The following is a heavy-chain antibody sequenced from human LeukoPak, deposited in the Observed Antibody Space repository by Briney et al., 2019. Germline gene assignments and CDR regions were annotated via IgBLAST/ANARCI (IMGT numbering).Heavy chain of an antibody. CDR3: ARDLRYYDSSGYHGPRATPTNNWFDP. CDR2: INAGNGNT. CDR1: GYTFTSYA. D-gene: IGHD3-22*01. Sequence: ASVKVSCKASGYTFTSYAMHWVRRAPGQRLEWMGWINAGNGNTKYSQKFQGRVTITRDTSASTAYMELSSLRSEDTAVYYCARDLRYYDSSGYHGPRATPTNNWFDPWGQGTLVTVSS. J-gene: IGHJ5*02. V-gene: IGHV1-3*01.